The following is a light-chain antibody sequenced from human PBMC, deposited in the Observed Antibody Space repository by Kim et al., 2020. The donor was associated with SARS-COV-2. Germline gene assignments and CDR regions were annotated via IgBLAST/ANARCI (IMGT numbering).Light chain of an antibody. CDR1: SSNIGSNY. CDR3: AAWDDSLSVNWV. Sequence: QSVLTQPPSASGTPGQRVTISCSGSSSNIGSNYVYWYQQLPGTAPKLLIYRNNQRPLGVPDRFSGSKSGTSASLAISGLRSEDEADYYCAAWDDSLSVNWVFGGGTQLTVL. CDR2: RNN. V-gene: IGLV1-47*01. J-gene: IGLJ3*02.